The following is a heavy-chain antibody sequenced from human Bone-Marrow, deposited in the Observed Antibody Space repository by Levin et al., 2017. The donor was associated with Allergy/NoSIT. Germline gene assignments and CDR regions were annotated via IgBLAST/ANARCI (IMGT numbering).Heavy chain of an antibody. CDR3: ARLGASRTLSMAYYFYGRDV. D-gene: IGHD4/OR15-4a*01. J-gene: IGHJ6*02. V-gene: IGHV4-38-2*01. CDR2: IYQSGSP. CDR1: GDLISSGYY. Sequence: PSETLSLTCAVSGDLISSGYYWAWIRQSPGRGLEWIGTIYQSGSPYYNSSLKRRVTVSVDTSKNQLSLQMRSLTAADTAIYFCARLGASRTLSMAYYFYGRDVWGHGTSVTVSS.